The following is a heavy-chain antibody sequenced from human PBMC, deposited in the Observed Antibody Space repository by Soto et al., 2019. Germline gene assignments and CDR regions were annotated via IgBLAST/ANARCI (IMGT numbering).Heavy chain of an antibody. CDR3: AREGSSSLVRPYYYYYYYMDV. CDR2: INHSGST. Sequence: SETLSLTCAVYGGSFSCYYGSWIRQPPGKGLEWIGEINHSGSTNYNPSLKSRVTISVDTSKNQFSLKLSSVTAADTAVYYCAREGSSSLVRPYYYYYYYMDVWGKGTTVTVSS. V-gene: IGHV4-34*01. J-gene: IGHJ6*03. D-gene: IGHD6-13*01. CDR1: GGSFSCYY.